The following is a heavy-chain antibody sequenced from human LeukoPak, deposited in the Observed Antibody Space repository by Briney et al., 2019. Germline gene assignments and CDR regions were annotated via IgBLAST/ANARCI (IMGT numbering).Heavy chain of an antibody. V-gene: IGHV1-2*02. CDR2: INPNSRGT. J-gene: IGHJ4*01. CDR1: GYTFTGYY. D-gene: IGHD3-9*01. CDR3: ARAMYYDILTGYHSFDY. Sequence: ASVKVSCKASGYTFTGYYMHWVRQAPGQGLEWMGWINPNSRGTNYAQKFQGRVTMTRDTSISTAYMELSRLRSDDTAVYYCARAMYYDILTGYHSFDYWGQGTLVTVSS.